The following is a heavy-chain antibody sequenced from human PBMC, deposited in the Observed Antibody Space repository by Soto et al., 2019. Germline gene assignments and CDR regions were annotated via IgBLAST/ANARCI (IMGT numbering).Heavy chain of an antibody. CDR3: AKDSKSVSVSAARVYGMDV. CDR2: TRSNGEHT. Sequence: EVQILESGGGMVQPGGSLRLSCAGSGFMFSSFAMTWVRQAPGKGLEWVSTTRSNGEHTYYADSVTGRFTVSRDNSKNTLFLEMSSLRAEDSAIYYCAKDSKSVSVSAARVYGMDVWGQGTTVTVSS. J-gene: IGHJ6*02. V-gene: IGHV3-23*01. D-gene: IGHD2-2*01. CDR1: GFMFSSFA.